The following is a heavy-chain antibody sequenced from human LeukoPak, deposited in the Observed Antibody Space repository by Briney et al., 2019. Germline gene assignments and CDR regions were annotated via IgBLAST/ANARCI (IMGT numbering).Heavy chain of an antibody. Sequence: SETLSLTCAVYGGSFSGYYWSWIRQPPGKGLEWIGEINHSGSTNYNPSLKSRVTISVDTSKNQFSLKLSSVTAADTAVYYCGRAESATGNNWFDPWGQGTLVTVSS. CDR2: INHSGST. CDR1: GGSFSGYY. D-gene: IGHD3-9*01. J-gene: IGHJ5*02. V-gene: IGHV4-34*01. CDR3: GRAESATGNNWFDP.